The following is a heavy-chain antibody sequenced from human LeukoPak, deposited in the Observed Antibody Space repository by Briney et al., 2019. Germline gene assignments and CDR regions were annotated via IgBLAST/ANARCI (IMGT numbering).Heavy chain of an antibody. CDR1: GFTFSSYD. D-gene: IGHD3-10*01. CDR3: ARGRFGEFPDAFDI. V-gene: IGHV3-13*01. Sequence: GGSLRLSCAASGFTFSSYDMHWVRQATGKGLEWVSAIGTAGDTYYPGSVKGRFTISRENAKNSLYLQMNSLRAGDTAVYYRARGRFGEFPDAFDIWGQGTMVTVSS. J-gene: IGHJ3*02. CDR2: IGTAGDT.